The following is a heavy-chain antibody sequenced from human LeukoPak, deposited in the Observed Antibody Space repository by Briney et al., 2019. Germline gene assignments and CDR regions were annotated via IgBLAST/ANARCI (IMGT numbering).Heavy chain of an antibody. CDR1: GGSISSGDYY. CDR2: IYYSGST. V-gene: IGHV4-30-4*01. D-gene: IGHD6-13*01. J-gene: IGHJ4*02. CDR3: ARGGSSWYYFDY. Sequence: SSETLSLTCTVSGGSISSGDYYWSWIRQPPGKGLEWIGYIYYSGSTYYNPSLKSRVTISVDTSKNQFSLKLSSVTAADTAVYYCARGGSSWYYFDYWGQGTLSPSPQ.